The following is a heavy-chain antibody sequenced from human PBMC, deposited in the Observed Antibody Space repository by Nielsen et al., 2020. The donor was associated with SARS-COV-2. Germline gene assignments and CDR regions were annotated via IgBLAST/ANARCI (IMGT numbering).Heavy chain of an antibody. D-gene: IGHD4-11*01. V-gene: IGHV3-30*18. CDR2: ISYDGSNK. Sequence: GESLKISCAASGFTFSSYGMHWVRQAPGKGLEWVAVISYDGSNKYYADSVKGRFTISRDNSKNTLYLQMNSLRAEDTAVYYCAKDLSNQYYYYGMDVWGQGTTVTVSS. CDR1: GFTFSSYG. CDR3: AKDLSNQYYYYGMDV. J-gene: IGHJ6*02.